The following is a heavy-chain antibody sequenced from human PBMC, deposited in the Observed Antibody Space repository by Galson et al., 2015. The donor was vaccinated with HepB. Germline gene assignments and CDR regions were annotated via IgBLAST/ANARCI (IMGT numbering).Heavy chain of an antibody. V-gene: IGHV3-48*03. D-gene: IGHD6-19*01. CDR2: ISSSGSTI. Sequence: SLRLSCAASGFTFSSYDMNWVRQAPGKGLEWVSYISSSGSTIYYADSVKGRFTISRDNAKNSLYLQMNSLRAEDTAVYYCAREASSSGWSGSKTWYFDLWGRGTLVTVSS. CDR1: GFTFSSYD. CDR3: AREASSSGWSGSKTWYFDL. J-gene: IGHJ2*01.